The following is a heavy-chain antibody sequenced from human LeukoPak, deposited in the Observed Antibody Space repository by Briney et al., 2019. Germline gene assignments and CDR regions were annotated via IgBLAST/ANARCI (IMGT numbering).Heavy chain of an antibody. V-gene: IGHV1-2*02. CDR2: IKPSSGAT. CDR3: TSCYYDSSGYYYFDY. Sequence: SVKVSCKASGYTFSGHYMHWVRQAPGQGLEWMGWIKPSSGATNYAQKFRGRVTMTRDTSNRTSYMELSRLRSDDTALYYCTSCYYDSSGYYYFDYWGQGTLVTVSS. D-gene: IGHD3-22*01. J-gene: IGHJ4*02. CDR1: GYTFSGHY.